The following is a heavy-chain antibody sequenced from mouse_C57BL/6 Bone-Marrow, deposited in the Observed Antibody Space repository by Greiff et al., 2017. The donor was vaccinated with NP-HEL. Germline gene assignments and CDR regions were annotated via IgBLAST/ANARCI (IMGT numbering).Heavy chain of an antibody. Sequence: EVQLVESGAELVRPGASVKLSCTASGFNIKDDYMHWVKQRPEQGLEWIGWIDPENGDTEYASKFQGKATITADTSSNTAYLQLSSLTSEDTAVYYCTICYVYGGCAYWGQGTLVTVSA. J-gene: IGHJ3*01. D-gene: IGHD2-2*01. CDR1: GFNIKDDY. CDR3: TICYVYGGCAY. CDR2: IDPENGDT. V-gene: IGHV14-4*01.